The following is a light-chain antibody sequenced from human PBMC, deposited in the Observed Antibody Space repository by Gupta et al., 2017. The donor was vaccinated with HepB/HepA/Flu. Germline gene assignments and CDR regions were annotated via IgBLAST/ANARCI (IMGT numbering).Light chain of an antibody. J-gene: IGLJ3*02. CDR3: GAWDSSLSDWV. CDR2: ENN. Sequence: QSVLTQPPSVSAAPGQKVTISCSGSSSSIGKNYVSWYRQLPGTAPKLLISENNNRPSGIPDRFSGSKSATSATLTITGPQTGDEADYYCGAWDSSLSDWVFGGGTKLTVL. CDR1: SSSIGKNY. V-gene: IGLV1-51*02.